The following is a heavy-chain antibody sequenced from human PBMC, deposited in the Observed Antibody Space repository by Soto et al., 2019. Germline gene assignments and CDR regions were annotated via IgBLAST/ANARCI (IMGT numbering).Heavy chain of an antibody. D-gene: IGHD3-22*01. V-gene: IGHV5-51*01. Sequence: PGESLKISCKGSGYRFSDNWIAWVRQMPGKGLEWMGTIYPGDFDTRYSPSFQGQVTISADKSTSTAYLQWSALKASDTAMYYCARTAYGEYYDYTGYYYNFWGQGTLVTVSS. CDR3: ARTAYGEYYDYTGYYYNF. CDR1: GYRFSDNW. CDR2: IYPGDFDT. J-gene: IGHJ4*01.